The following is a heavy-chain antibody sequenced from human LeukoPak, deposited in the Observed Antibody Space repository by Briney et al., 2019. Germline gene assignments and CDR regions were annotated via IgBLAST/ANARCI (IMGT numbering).Heavy chain of an antibody. V-gene: IGHV4-4*07. Sequence: PSETLSLTCTVSGVSINTYYWTWIRQLAGKGLEWIGRVYSSGYTHYNPSLKSRVTMSVDTSKNQFSLRLSSVTAADTAVYYCARGYCAADCYYFDYWGQGTLVTVSS. D-gene: IGHD2-21*02. CDR3: ARGYCAADCYYFDY. CDR1: GVSINTYY. CDR2: VYSSGYT. J-gene: IGHJ4*02.